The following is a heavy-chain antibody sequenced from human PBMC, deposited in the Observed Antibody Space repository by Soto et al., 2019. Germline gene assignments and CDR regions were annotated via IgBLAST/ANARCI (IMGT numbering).Heavy chain of an antibody. D-gene: IGHD3-3*01. CDR1: GFTFSSYS. CDR2: TSSSSSYI. Sequence: PGGSLRLSCAASGFTFSSYSMNWVRQAPGKGLEWVSSTSSSSSYIYYADSVKGRFTISRDNAKNSLYLQMNSLRAEDTAVYYCARDIWSGYYPADGPPNWFDPWGQGTLVTVSS. V-gene: IGHV3-21*01. CDR3: ARDIWSGYYPADGPPNWFDP. J-gene: IGHJ5*02.